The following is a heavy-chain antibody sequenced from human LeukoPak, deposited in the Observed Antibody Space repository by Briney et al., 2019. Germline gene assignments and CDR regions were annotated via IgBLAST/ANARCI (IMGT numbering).Heavy chain of an antibody. D-gene: IGHD3-9*01. CDR3: ARHYDILTGSDYYGMDV. V-gene: IGHV5-51*01. Sequence: GESLKISCKGSGYSFTSYWIGWVRQMPGKGLEWMGIIYPGDSDTRYSPSFQGQVTISADKSISTAYLQWSSLKASDTAMYYCARHYDILTGSDYYGMDVWGQGTTVTVSS. CDR1: GYSFTSYW. CDR2: IYPGDSDT. J-gene: IGHJ6*02.